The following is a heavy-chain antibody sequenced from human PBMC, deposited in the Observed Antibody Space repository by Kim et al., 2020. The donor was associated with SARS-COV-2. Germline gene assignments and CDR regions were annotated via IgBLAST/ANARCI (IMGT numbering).Heavy chain of an antibody. J-gene: IGHJ5*02. Sequence: GGSLRLSCAASGFTFSNAWMSWVRQAPGKRLEWVGRIKSKTDGGTTDYAAPVKGRFTISRDDSKNTLYLQMNSLKTEDTAVYYCTTVPFIVGATTSWGQGTLVTVSS. CDR3: TTVPFIVGATTS. D-gene: IGHD1-26*01. V-gene: IGHV3-15*01. CDR1: GFTFSNAW. CDR2: IKSKTDGGTT.